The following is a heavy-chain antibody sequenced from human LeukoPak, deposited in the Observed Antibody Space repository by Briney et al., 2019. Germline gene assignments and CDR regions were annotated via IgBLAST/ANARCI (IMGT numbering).Heavy chain of an antibody. Sequence: ASLKVSSTASGYTFTASNMQWGRHTPGHGLEWMGRINTNRVGTQYAQKFQGRVTMTRDTSISTVYMELSSLRSDDTAVYYCARDGLLWFGELLNYYMDVWGKGTTVTVSS. CDR1: GYTFTASN. V-gene: IGHV1-2*06. CDR3: ARDGLLWFGELLNYYMDV. CDR2: INTNRVGT. D-gene: IGHD3-10*01. J-gene: IGHJ6*03.